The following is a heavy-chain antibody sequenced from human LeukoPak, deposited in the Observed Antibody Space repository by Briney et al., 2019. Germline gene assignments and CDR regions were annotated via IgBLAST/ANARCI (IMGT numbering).Heavy chain of an antibody. CDR3: AKAGRDTAMVYFDY. CDR2: ISGSGGST. CDR1: GFSFSSYS. D-gene: IGHD5-18*01. Sequence: GGSLRLSCAASGFSFSSYSMSWVRQAPGKGLEWVSAISGSGGSTYYADSVKGRFTISRDNSKNTLYLQMNSLRAEDTAVYYCAKAGRDTAMVYFDYWGQGTLVTVSS. V-gene: IGHV3-23*01. J-gene: IGHJ4*02.